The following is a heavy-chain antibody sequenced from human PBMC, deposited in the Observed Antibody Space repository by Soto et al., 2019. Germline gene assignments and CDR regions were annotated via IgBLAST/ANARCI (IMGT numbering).Heavy chain of an antibody. CDR2: IWYDGSNK. Sequence: QVQLVESGGGVVQPGRSLRLSCAASGFTFSSYGMHWVRQAPGKGLVWVAVIWYDGSNKYYADSVKGRFTISRDNSKNTLYLQMNSLRAEDTAVYYCARGITMLAVDYWGQGTLVTVSS. CDR3: ARGITMLAVDY. V-gene: IGHV3-33*01. D-gene: IGHD3-22*01. J-gene: IGHJ4*02. CDR1: GFTFSSYG.